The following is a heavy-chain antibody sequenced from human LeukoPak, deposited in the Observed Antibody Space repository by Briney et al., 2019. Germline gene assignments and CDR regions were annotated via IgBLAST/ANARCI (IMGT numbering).Heavy chain of an antibody. CDR1: GFTFSSYA. Sequence: GGSLRLSCAGSGFTFSSYAMTWVRQAPGMGLEWVSAITGAGATHYADSVKGRFTISRDNSKNTLYLQMNSLRAEDTAVYYCAKDSRRFDIWGQGTMVTVSS. CDR3: AKDSRRFDI. V-gene: IGHV3-23*01. CDR2: ITGAGAT. J-gene: IGHJ3*02.